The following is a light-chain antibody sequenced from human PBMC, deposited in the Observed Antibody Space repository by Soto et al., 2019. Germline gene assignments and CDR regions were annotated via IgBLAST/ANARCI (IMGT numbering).Light chain of an antibody. V-gene: IGKV3-15*01. J-gene: IGKJ1*01. Sequence: EIVMTQSPATLSVSPGERATLSCRASQSVSSNLAWDQQKPGQAPRLLIYGASTRATGIPARFSGSGSGTAFTLTISSLQSEDFAVYYCQQYNNWPQTFGQWTKVELK. CDR3: QQYNNWPQT. CDR1: QSVSSN. CDR2: GAS.